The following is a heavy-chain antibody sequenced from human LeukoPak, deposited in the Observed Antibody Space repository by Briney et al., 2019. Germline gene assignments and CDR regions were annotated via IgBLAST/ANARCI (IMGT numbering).Heavy chain of an antibody. CDR2: ISGSGGST. Sequence: PGGSLRLSCAASGFTFSSYAMSWVRQAPGKGLEWVSAISGSGGSTYYADSVKGRFTISRDNSKNTLYLQMNSLRAEDTAVYYCARGSIAVAGPGGWFDPWGQGTLVTVSS. J-gene: IGHJ5*02. CDR1: GFTFSSYA. V-gene: IGHV3-23*01. CDR3: ARGSIAVAGPGGWFDP. D-gene: IGHD6-19*01.